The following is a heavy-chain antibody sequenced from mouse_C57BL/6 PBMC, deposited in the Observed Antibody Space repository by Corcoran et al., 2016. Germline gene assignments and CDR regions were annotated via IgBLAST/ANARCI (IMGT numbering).Heavy chain of an antibody. CDR2: IYTDTGEP. J-gene: IGHJ3*01. D-gene: IGHD2-2*01. V-gene: IGHV9-1*01. Sequence: QSQLVRSGPELKKTGETVKISFKDSGYTFTEYPMHWVKQAPGKGFKGMGMIYTDTGEPTYAEEFKGRFAFSLETSASTAYLQINNLKNEDTATYFCVRSSYGYALWFAYWGQGTLVTVSA. CDR3: VRSSYGYALWFAY. CDR1: GYTFTEYP.